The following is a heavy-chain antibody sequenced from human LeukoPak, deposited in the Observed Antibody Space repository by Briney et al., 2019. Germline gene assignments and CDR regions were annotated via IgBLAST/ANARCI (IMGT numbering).Heavy chain of an antibody. CDR1: GFAFSRYW. J-gene: IGHJ4*02. CDR3: ARSQFDY. CDR2: ISGDGSIT. Sequence: GGSLRLSCATSGFAFSRYWMLWVRQAPGKGLVWVSRISGDGSITTYADSVKGRFTISRDNTKNILYLQMNSLRDEDTATYYCARSQFDYWGQGILVTVSS. V-gene: IGHV3-74*01.